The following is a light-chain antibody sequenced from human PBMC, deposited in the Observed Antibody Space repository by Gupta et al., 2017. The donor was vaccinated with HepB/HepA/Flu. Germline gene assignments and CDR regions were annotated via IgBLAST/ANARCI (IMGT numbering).Light chain of an antibody. CDR3: SAWDSSLSAQV. CDR1: SNNVGNQG. V-gene: IGLV10-54*04. CDR2: KNN. J-gene: IGLJ2*01. Sequence: QAGLAQPPSVSKGLRQTATLPCTGNSNNVGNQGAAWLQQHQGHPPKLLSYKNNNRPSGISERFSASRSGNTASLTITRLQPEDEADYYCSAWDSSLSAQVFGGGAKLTVL.